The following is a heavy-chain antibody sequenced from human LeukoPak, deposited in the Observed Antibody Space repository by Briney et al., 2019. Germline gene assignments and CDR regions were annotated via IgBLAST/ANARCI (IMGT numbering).Heavy chain of an antibody. CDR2: ISDRGGST. CDR3: AKEFQSDYDRYGDRIS. V-gene: IGHV3-23*01. CDR1: GFTFSSYA. D-gene: IGHD5-12*01. Sequence: PGGSLRLSCAASGFTFSSYAMTWVRQAPGKGLEWVSRISDRGGSTYYADSVKGRFTISRDNPQYILYLQMDSLRAEDTAVYYCAKEFQSDYDRYGDRISWGQGTLVTVSP. J-gene: IGHJ5*02.